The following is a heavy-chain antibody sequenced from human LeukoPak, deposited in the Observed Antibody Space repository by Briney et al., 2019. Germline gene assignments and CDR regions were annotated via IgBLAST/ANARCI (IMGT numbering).Heavy chain of an antibody. V-gene: IGHV3-30*18. CDR2: ISYDGSNK. Sequence: GRSLRLSCAASGFTFSSYDMHWVRQAPGKGLEWVTVISYDGSNKYYADSVKGRFTISRDNSKNTLYLQMNSLRAEDTAVYYCAKGLCSSSWYGIDYWGQGTLVTVSS. CDR3: AKGLCSSSWYGIDY. CDR1: GFTFSSYD. D-gene: IGHD6-13*01. J-gene: IGHJ4*02.